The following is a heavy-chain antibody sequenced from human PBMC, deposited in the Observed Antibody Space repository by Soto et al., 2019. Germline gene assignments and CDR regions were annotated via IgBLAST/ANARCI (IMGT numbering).Heavy chain of an antibody. J-gene: IGHJ3*02. V-gene: IGHV3-33*01. Sequence: PGGSLRLSCAASGFSFSSSAMHWVRQAPGKGLEWVALIWFDGSNKFYADSVKGRFTISRDNSKNTLYLEMNSLRDEDTAVFYCARDKGGGYNSASSAFDIWGQGTLVTVSS. CDR2: IWFDGSNK. CDR3: ARDKGGGYNSASSAFDI. D-gene: IGHD5-18*01. CDR1: GFSFSSSA.